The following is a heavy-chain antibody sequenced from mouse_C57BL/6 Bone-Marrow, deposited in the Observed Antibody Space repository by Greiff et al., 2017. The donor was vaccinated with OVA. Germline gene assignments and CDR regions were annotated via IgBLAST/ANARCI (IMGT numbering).Heavy chain of an antibody. CDR1: GYTFTDYY. CDR3: ARFHYSNYFDY. D-gene: IGHD2-5*01. Sequence: EVQLQQSGPELVKPGASVKISCKASGYTFTDYYMNWVKQSHGKSLEWIGDINPNNGGTSYNQKFKGKATLTVDKSSSTAYMELRSLTSEDSAVYYCARFHYSNYFDYWGQGTTLTVSS. J-gene: IGHJ2*01. CDR2: INPNNGGT. V-gene: IGHV1-26*01.